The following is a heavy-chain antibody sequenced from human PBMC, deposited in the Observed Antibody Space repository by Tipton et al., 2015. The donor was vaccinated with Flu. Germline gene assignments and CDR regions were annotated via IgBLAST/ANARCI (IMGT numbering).Heavy chain of an antibody. CDR2: IYYSGST. V-gene: IGHV4-39*07. CDR1: GGSISSSSYY. J-gene: IGHJ4*02. CDR3: ARGKGDFDY. Sequence: TLSLTCTVSGGSISSSSYYWGWIRQPPGKGLEWIGSIYYSGSTYYNPSLKSRVTMSVDTSKNQFSLKLSSVTAADTAVYYCARGKGDFDYWGQGTLVTVSS.